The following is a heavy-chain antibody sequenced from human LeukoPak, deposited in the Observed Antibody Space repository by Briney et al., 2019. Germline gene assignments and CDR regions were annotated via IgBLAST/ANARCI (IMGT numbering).Heavy chain of an antibody. CDR2: MNPNSGNT. Sequence: GASVKVSCKASGYTFTSYDINWVRQATGQGLEWMGWMNPNSGNTGYAQKFQGRVTITRSTSISTAYMELSSLRSEDTAVYYCARGLSMATRAFGYWGQGTLVTVSS. V-gene: IGHV1-8*03. CDR3: ARGLSMATRAFGY. CDR1: GYTFTSYD. D-gene: IGHD5-24*01. J-gene: IGHJ4*02.